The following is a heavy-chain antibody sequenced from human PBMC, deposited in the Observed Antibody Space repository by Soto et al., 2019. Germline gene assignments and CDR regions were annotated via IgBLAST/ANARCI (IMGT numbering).Heavy chain of an antibody. CDR1: GGSISSNNW. V-gene: IGHV4-4*02. D-gene: IGHD2-2*01. CDR2: IYHSGSA. Sequence: QVQLQESGPGLVKPSGTLSLTCAVSGGSISSNNWWSWVRQPPGKGLEWIGAIYHSGSANYNPSLKSRVTISVDKAKYQFSLNLSSVTAADTAVYYCASWHVAVATVILDNWGQGTLVTVSS. CDR3: ASWHVAVATVILDN. J-gene: IGHJ4*02.